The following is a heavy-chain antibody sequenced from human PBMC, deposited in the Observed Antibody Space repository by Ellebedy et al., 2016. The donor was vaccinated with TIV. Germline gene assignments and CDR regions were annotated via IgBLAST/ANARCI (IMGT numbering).Heavy chain of an antibody. V-gene: IGHV5-51*01. D-gene: IGHD3-10*01. Sequence: KVSCKASGYSFTNYWIGWVRQMPGKGLEWMGIIYPGDSHTTYSPSFRGQVIISADKSVNTAFLHWSSLQASDTAVYYCARPSAGAFDYWGQGTLVTVSS. CDR2: IYPGDSHT. CDR1: GYSFTNYW. CDR3: ARPSAGAFDY. J-gene: IGHJ4*02.